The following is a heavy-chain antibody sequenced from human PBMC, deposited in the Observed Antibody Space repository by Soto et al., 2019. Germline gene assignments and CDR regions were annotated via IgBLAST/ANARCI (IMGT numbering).Heavy chain of an antibody. CDR3: AKMATFGSLNWFDP. CDR2: MNPGSGDT. CDR1: GYSFTNND. V-gene: IGHV1-8*01. D-gene: IGHD3-16*01. J-gene: IGHJ5*02. Sequence: ASLTVSCKASGYSFTNNDVTWVRQATGQGLEWMGWMNPGSGDTGYAQKFQGRVTMTRDISIATAYMELSSLRSDDTAIYYCAKMATFGSLNWFDPWGQGTLVRVSS.